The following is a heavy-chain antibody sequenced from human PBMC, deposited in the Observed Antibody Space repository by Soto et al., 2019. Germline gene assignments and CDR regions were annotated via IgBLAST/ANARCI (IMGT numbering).Heavy chain of an antibody. CDR2: IYYHGNT. D-gene: IGHD1-26*01. J-gene: IGHJ6*02. V-gene: IGHV4-39*03. CDR1: GGPITSRTYS. CDR3: HARGPLPTAGNGEYYYYGMDV. Sequence: PSETLSLTCAVSGGPITSRTYSWGWIRQPPGKTLEWIGTIYYHGNTYSNPSLKSRVTISVDTSNNQLSLKLRSVTAADTAVYYCHARGPLPTAGNGEYYYYGMDVWGQGTTVTVSS.